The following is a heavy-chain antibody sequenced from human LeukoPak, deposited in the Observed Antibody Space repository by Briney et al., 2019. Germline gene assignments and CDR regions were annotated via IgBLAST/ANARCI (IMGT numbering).Heavy chain of an antibody. Sequence: QPGGSLRLSCAAAGFTFSTYNINWVRQAPGKGLEWVSYISSSGTTTYYADSVRGRFTISRDNAKNSVYLQMNRLRAEDTAVYHCARGGDSSGYYVWFDPWGQGTLVTVSS. V-gene: IGHV3-48*01. CDR2: ISSSGTTT. CDR3: ARGGDSSGYYVWFDP. J-gene: IGHJ5*02. CDR1: GFTFSTYN. D-gene: IGHD3-22*01.